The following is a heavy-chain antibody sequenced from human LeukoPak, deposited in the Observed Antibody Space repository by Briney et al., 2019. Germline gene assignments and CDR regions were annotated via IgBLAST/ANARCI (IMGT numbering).Heavy chain of an antibody. Sequence: PGGSLRLSCAASGFTFSSYGMHWVRQAPDKGLEWVAVISYDGSNKYYADSVKGRFTISRDNSKNTLYLQMNSLRAEDTAVYYCAKDLAYGPPDYYYYGMDVWGKGTTVTVSS. J-gene: IGHJ6*04. CDR2: ISYDGSNK. CDR3: AKDLAYGPPDYYYYGMDV. CDR1: GFTFSSYG. D-gene: IGHD3-10*01. V-gene: IGHV3-30*18.